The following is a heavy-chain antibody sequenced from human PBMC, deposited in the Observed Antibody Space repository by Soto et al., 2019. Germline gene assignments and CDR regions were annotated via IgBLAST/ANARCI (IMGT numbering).Heavy chain of an antibody. D-gene: IGHD3-10*01. V-gene: IGHV1-69*01. CDR2: IIPILNTA. CDR1: GGTFSSYS. CDR3: ARVDYDSTYGFYYYGLDV. J-gene: IGHJ6*02. Sequence: QVHLVQSGAEVKKPGSSVRVSCKTSGGTFSSYSFTWVRQAPGQGLEWMGEIIPILNTANFAQKFQSRVTITADEPTSTGYMDLSSLPPDDTAVYYCARVDYDSTYGFYYYGLDVWGQGTTVTVSS.